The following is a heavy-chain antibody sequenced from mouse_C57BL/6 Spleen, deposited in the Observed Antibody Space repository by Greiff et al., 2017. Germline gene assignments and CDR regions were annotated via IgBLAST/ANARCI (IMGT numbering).Heavy chain of an antibody. V-gene: IGHV10-1*01. J-gene: IGHJ3*01. CDR3: VRHLDGGFAY. CDR2: IRSKSNNYAT. Sequence: EVHLVESGGGLVQPKGSLKLSCAASGFSFNTYAMNWVRQAPGKGLEWVARIRSKSNNYATYYADSVKDRFTISRDDSESMLYLQMNNLKTEDTAMYYCVRHLDGGFAYWGQGTLVTVSA. CDR1: GFSFNTYA.